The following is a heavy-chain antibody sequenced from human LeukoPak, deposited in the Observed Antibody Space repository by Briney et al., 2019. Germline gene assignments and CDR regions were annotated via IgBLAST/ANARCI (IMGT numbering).Heavy chain of an antibody. CDR3: ARSNGGYSSSWYLNWFDP. CDR2: ISYDGSNK. CDR1: GFIFSSYA. D-gene: IGHD6-13*01. V-gene: IGHV3-30*04. Sequence: GGSLRLSCADSGFIFSSYAMHWVRQAPGKGLEWVAVISYDGSNKYYADSVKGRFTVSRDNSKNTLYLQMNSLRAEDTAMYYCARSNGGYSSSWYLNWFDPWGQGTLVTVSS. J-gene: IGHJ5*02.